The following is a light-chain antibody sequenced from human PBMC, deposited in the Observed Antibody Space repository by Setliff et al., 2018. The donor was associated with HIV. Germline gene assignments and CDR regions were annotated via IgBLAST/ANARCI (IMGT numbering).Light chain of an antibody. Sequence: QSALAQPASVSGSPGQSITISCTGTSSDVGGHNYVSWYQQHPGKAPKLIIYEVSYRPSRVSNRFSGSKSGNTASLTISGLQAEDEAEYHCSSYTTSNTVPHVFGTGTKVTVL. J-gene: IGLJ1*01. V-gene: IGLV2-14*01. CDR1: SSDVGGHNY. CDR3: SSYTTSNTVPHV. CDR2: EVS.